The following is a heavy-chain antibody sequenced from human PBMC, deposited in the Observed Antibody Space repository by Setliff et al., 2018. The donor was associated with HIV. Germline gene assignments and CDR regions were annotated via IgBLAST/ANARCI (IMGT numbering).Heavy chain of an antibody. J-gene: IGHJ4*02. CDR1: GYSFTSYW. Sequence: PGESLKISCRVSGYSFTSYWIAWVRQMPGRGLEWMGNIYPGDSETRYSPSFVSQVTFSVDKSVNTAYLQRRSLKASDTAMYYCARGGLYDSGGYYPPPAGRIDSWGPGTLVTVSS. D-gene: IGHD3-22*01. CDR3: ARGGLYDSGGYYPPPAGRIDS. V-gene: IGHV5-51*01. CDR2: IYPGDSET.